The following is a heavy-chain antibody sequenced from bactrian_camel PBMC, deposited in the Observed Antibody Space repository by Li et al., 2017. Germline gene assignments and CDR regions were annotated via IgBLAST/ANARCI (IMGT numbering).Heavy chain of an antibody. CDR2: IDSGGSTT. Sequence: VQLVESGGGLVQPGGSLRLSCAASGFIFSNYWMYWVRQAPGKGREWVASIDSGGSTTYYADSVKGRFTASRDNAQNTVYLQMNSLKPDDTAVYSCARVRGVVAVGFVDYWGQGTQVTVS. J-gene: IGHJ4*01. CDR3: ARVRGVVAVGFVDY. D-gene: IGHD6*01. V-gene: IGHV3S1*01. CDR1: GFIFSNYW.